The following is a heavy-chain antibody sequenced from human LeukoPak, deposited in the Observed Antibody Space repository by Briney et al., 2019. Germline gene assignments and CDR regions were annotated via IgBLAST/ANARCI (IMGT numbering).Heavy chain of an antibody. CDR2: IYWNDDK. D-gene: IGHD3-22*01. CDR1: GFSLSSSGVG. CDR3: AHSGMVYDSSGYTDY. V-gene: IGHV2-5*01. J-gene: IGHJ4*02. Sequence: SGPTLVKPTQTLTLTCTFSGFSLSSSGVGVGWLRQPPGKALEWLALIYWNDDKRYSPSLKSRLTITKDTSKNQVVLTMTNMDPVDTATYYCAHSGMVYDSSGYTDYWGQGTLVTVSS.